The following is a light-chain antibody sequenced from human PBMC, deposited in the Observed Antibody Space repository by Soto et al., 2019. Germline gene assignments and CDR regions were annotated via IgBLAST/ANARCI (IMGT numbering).Light chain of an antibody. Sequence: EIVLTQSPGTLSLSPGERATLSCRASQSISSSYLAWFQQKPGQAPRLLIYAASSRATGIPDRFSGSGSGTNLTLTISRLEPDDFTVYYCQQYGSSSYTFGQGTQLAIK. J-gene: IGKJ2*01. V-gene: IGKV3-20*01. CDR3: QQYGSSSYT. CDR2: AAS. CDR1: QSISSSY.